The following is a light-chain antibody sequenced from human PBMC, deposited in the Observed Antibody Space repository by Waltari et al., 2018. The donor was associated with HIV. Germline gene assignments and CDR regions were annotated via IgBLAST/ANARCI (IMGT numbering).Light chain of an antibody. V-gene: IGLV2-14*01. CDR3: SSYTSSSTLYV. J-gene: IGLJ1*01. CDR2: EVS. CDR1: SSDVGGYNY. Sequence: QSALTQPASVSGSPGQSITISCTGTSSDVGGYNYVSWYQQHPGKVPKLMIFEVSNRPSGVSNRFPGSKSGNTASLTISGLQAEDEADYYCSSYTSSSTLYVFGSGTKVTVL.